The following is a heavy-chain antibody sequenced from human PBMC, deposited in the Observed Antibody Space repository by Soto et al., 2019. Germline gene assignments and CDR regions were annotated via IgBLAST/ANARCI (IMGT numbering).Heavy chain of an antibody. V-gene: IGHV1-8*01. CDR1: GYTFTSYD. Sequence: ASVKVSCKASGYTFTSYDINWVRQATGQGLEWMGWMNPNSGNTGYAQKFQGRVTMTRNTSISTAYMELSSLRSGDTAVYYCARGPFALVGYCSSTSCSAPKLFDYWGQGTLVTVSS. CDR2: MNPNSGNT. CDR3: ARGPFALVGYCSSTSCSAPKLFDY. D-gene: IGHD2-2*03. J-gene: IGHJ4*02.